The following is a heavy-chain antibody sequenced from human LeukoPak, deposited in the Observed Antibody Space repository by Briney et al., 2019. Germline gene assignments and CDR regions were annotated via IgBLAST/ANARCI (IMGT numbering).Heavy chain of an antibody. Sequence: ASVKVSCKASGYTFTDYYIHWVRQAPGQGLEWMGWINPNSGGTNYAQKFQGRVTMTRDTSISTAYMELSRLRSDDTGVYYCARGYCSGGSCYSRYWGQGTLVTVSS. J-gene: IGHJ4*02. V-gene: IGHV1-2*02. D-gene: IGHD2-15*01. CDR2: INPNSGGT. CDR3: ARGYCSGGSCYSRY. CDR1: GYTFTDYY.